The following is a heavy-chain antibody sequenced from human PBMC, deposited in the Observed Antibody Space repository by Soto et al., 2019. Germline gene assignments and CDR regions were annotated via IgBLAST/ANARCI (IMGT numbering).Heavy chain of an antibody. Sequence: SVKVSCKASGGTFSSYAISWVRQAPGQGLEWMGGIIPIFGTANYAQKFQGRVTITADESTSTAYMELSSLRSEDTAVYYCAKIAIGDSNIYYYYGMDVWGQGTTVTVSS. CDR2: IIPIFGTA. D-gene: IGHD3-10*01. V-gene: IGHV1-69*13. CDR3: AKIAIGDSNIYYYYGMDV. CDR1: GGTFSSYA. J-gene: IGHJ6*02.